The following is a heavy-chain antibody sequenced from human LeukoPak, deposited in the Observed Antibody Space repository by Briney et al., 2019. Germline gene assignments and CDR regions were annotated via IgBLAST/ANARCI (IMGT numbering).Heavy chain of an antibody. D-gene: IGHD6-6*01. V-gene: IGHV3-21*01. CDR1: GFTFSSYS. CDR2: ISSSSSYI. J-gene: IGHJ4*02. Sequence: GGSLRLSCAASGFTFSSYSMNWVRQAPGKGLEWVSSISSSSSYIYYADSVKGRFTISRDNAKDSLYLQMNSLRAEDTAVYYCARDRYSSSSGLIAYWGQGTLVTVSS. CDR3: ARDRYSSSSGLIAY.